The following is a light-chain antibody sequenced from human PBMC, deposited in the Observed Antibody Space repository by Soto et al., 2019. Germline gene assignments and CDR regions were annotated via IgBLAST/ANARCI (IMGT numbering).Light chain of an antibody. V-gene: IGKV1-5*01. J-gene: IGKJ2*01. Sequence: DIQMPQSPPTLSASVGARVTITCRASQSISSWVAWYQQKPGKAPKLLNYDASSFESGVPSSFSGRGSVTEFNLAISGLQPDDFATYYYQQYYCYSLYTVGQGANLEIK. CDR2: DAS. CDR3: QQYYCYSLYT. CDR1: QSISSW.